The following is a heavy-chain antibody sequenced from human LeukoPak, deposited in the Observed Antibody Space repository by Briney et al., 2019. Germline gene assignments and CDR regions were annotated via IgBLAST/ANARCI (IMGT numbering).Heavy chain of an antibody. CDR1: GFTFSSYS. CDR3: ARDTESQEITIFGVVIDYMDY. Sequence: GGSLRLSCAASGFTFSSYSMNWVRQAPGKGLEWVSSISSSSSYIYYADSVKGRFTISRDNAKNSLYLQMNSLRAEDTAVYYCARDTESQEITIFGVVIDYMDYWGQGTLVTVSS. CDR2: ISSSSSYI. J-gene: IGHJ4*02. V-gene: IGHV3-21*01. D-gene: IGHD3-3*01.